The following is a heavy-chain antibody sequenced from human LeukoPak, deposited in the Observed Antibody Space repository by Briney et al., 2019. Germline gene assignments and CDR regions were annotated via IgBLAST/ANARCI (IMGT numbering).Heavy chain of an antibody. V-gene: IGHV3-11*01. CDR3: ARRDARWLQVDAFDI. CDR2: ISSSGSTI. D-gene: IGHD5-24*01. Sequence: GGSLRLSCAASGFTFSDCYMSWIRQAPGKGLEWVSYISSSGSTIYYADSVKGRFTISRDNAKNSLYLQMNSLRAEDTAVYYCARRDARWLQVDAFDIWGQGTMVTVSS. J-gene: IGHJ3*02. CDR1: GFTFSDCY.